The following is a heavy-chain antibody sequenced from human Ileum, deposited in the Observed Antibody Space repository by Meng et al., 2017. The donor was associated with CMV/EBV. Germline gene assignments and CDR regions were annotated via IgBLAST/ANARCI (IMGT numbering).Heavy chain of an antibody. D-gene: IGHD7-27*01. V-gene: IGHV4-30-4*08. CDR2: ISYTGNT. Sequence: CTVSGGSISSGDNYWTWISQPPGKGLEWIGYISYTGNTYYSPSLKSRVTISADMSKNQFSLKLNSVTAADTAVYYCARDPGSHWFDPWGQGTLVTVSS. J-gene: IGHJ5*02. CDR3: ARDPGSHWFDP. CDR1: GGSISSGDNY.